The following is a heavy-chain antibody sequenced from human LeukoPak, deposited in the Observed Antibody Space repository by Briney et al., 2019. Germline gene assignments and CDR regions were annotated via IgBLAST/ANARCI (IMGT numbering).Heavy chain of an antibody. CDR2: IIPIFDIV. Sequence: VASVKVSCKASGGTFNNYAITWVRQAPGQGLEWMGRIIPIFDIVNYTQKFQGRVTITADTITNTAYMELSSLRSEDTAVYFCARAPAGMDVWGQGTTVIVSS. CDR1: GGTFNNYA. V-gene: IGHV1-69*04. CDR3: ARAPAGMDV. J-gene: IGHJ6*02. D-gene: IGHD1-14*01.